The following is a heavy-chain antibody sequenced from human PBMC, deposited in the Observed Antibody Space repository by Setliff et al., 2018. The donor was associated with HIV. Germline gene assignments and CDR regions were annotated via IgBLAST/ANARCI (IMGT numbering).Heavy chain of an antibody. CDR2: IYYSGST. CDR3: ARGSRGARASKIDSSGYYLVY. Sequence: SETLSLTCTVSGGSISSSNYYWGWIRQPPGKGLEWIGSIYYSGSTYYNPSLKSRVTISVDTSKNQFSLKLSSVTAADTAVYYCARGSRGARASKIDSSGYYLVYWGQGTLVTVSS. J-gene: IGHJ4*02. D-gene: IGHD3-22*01. V-gene: IGHV4-39*07. CDR1: GGSISSSNYY.